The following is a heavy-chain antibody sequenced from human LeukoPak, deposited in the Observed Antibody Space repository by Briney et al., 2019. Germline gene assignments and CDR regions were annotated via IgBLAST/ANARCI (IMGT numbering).Heavy chain of an antibody. CDR1: GFTISSYA. Sequence: PGGSLRLSCAASGFTISSYAMSWVRQAPGKGLEWVSVISSSGTTTHYAGSVKGRVTISRDNSKNTLYLQMNSLTAEDTAIYYFAKRPRYTGSWQFGYWGQGTLVTVSS. CDR2: ISSSGTTT. D-gene: IGHD6-13*01. CDR3: AKRPRYTGSWQFGY. J-gene: IGHJ4*02. V-gene: IGHV3-23*01.